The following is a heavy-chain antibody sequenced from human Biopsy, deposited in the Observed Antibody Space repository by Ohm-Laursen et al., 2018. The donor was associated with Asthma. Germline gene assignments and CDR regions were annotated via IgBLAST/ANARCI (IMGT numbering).Heavy chain of an antibody. CDR3: ASYEVVTAILPMDV. CDR2: ISFDGSNK. Sequence: SLRLSCSASGFTFRRYWMSWVRQAPGKGLEWVAVISFDGSNKYYGDSVKGRFTIARDNSKNTVYLQMNSLRAEDTAVYYCASYEVVTAILPMDVWGQGTTVTVSS. V-gene: IGHV3-30*03. CDR1: GFTFRRYW. D-gene: IGHD2-21*02. J-gene: IGHJ6*02.